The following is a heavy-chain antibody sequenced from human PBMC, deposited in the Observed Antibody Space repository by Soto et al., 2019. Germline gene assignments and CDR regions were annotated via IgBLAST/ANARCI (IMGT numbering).Heavy chain of an antibody. J-gene: IGHJ4*02. CDR3: GKDYGSSWYSLSINY. CDR2: INGAGGVT. CDR1: GFTFSTNA. Sequence: PGGSLRLSCAASGFTFSTNAMSWVRQAPGKGLEWVATINGAGGVTNYADSVKGQFTISRDNSKNTLYLQMNSLRAEDTAVYYCGKDYGSSWYSLSINYWGQGTLVTVSS. D-gene: IGHD6-13*01. V-gene: IGHV3-23*01.